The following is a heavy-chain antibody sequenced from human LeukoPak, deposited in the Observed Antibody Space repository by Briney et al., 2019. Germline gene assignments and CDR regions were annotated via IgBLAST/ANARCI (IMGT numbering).Heavy chain of an antibody. J-gene: IGHJ6*03. V-gene: IGHV4-34*01. D-gene: IGHD3-10*01. CDR2: INHSGST. CDR1: GFTVSSNY. Sequence: GSLRLSCAASGFTVSSNYMSWIRQPPGKGLEWIGEINHSGSTNYNPSLKSRVTISVDTSKNQFSLKLSSVTAADTAVYYCARQRRVRGAKEVYYYYYYYMDVWGKGTTVTISS. CDR3: ARQRRVRGAKEVYYYYYYYMDV.